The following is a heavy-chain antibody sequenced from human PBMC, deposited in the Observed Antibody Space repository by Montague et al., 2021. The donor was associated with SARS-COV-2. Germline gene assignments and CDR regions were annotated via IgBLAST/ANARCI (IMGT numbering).Heavy chain of an antibody. D-gene: IGHD2-2*01. CDR2: IRSKAYGGTT. Sequence: SLSLSCAASGFTFGDYAMSLFRQAPGKGLEWVGFIRSKAYGGTTEYAASVKGRFTISRDDSKSIAYLQMNSLKTEDIAVYYCTRDRDVVVPAAVYGMDVWGQGTTVTVSS. J-gene: IGHJ6*02. V-gene: IGHV3-49*03. CDR1: GFTFGDYA. CDR3: TRDRDVVVPAAVYGMDV.